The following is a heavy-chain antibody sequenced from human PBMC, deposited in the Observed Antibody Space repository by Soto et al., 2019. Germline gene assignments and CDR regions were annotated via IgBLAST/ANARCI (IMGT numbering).Heavy chain of an antibody. D-gene: IGHD3-10*01. CDR1: GFTFSSYA. V-gene: IGHV3-23*01. CDR2: ISGSGGST. CDR3: AKMVRGVILEEDGMDV. Sequence: GGSLRLSCAASGFTFSSYAMSWVRQAPGKGLEWVSAISGSGGSTYYADSVKGRFTISRDNSKNTLYLQMNSLRAEDTAVYYCAKMVRGVILEEDGMDVWGQGTTVTVSS. J-gene: IGHJ6*02.